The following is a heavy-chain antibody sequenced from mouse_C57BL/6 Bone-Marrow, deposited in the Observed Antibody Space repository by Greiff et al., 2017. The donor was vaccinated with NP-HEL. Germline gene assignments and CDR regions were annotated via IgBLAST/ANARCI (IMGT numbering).Heavy chain of an antibody. Sequence: QVQLQQSGAELARPGASVKLSCKASGYTFTSYGISWVTQRTGQGLEWIGEIYPRSGNTYYNEKFKGKATLTADKSSSKAYMELRSLTSEDSAVYFCARWWEGFAYWGQGTLVTVSA. CDR1: GYTFTSYG. V-gene: IGHV1-81*01. CDR3: ARWWEGFAY. J-gene: IGHJ3*01. CDR2: IYPRSGNT. D-gene: IGHD1-1*02.